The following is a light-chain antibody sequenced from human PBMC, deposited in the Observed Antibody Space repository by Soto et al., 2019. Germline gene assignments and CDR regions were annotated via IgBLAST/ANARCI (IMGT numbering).Light chain of an antibody. J-gene: IGLJ3*02. CDR1: SSNIGAGYD. CDR3: QSYDRSLSGTV. V-gene: IGLV1-40*01. CDR2: GNN. Sequence: QSVLTQPPSVSGAPGQRVTISCTGSSSNIGAGYDVHWYKQLPGTAPKLLIFGNNNRPSGVPDRFPGSKFGPSASLAITGLQDDDEADYYCQSYDRSLSGTVLGGGTKLTVL.